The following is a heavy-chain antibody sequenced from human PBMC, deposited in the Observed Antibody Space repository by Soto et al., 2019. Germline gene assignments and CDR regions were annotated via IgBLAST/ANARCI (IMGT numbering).Heavy chain of an antibody. J-gene: IGHJ1*01. D-gene: IGHD3-22*01. CDR2: INEGGSEK. CDR3: ARELVVGPAEYFQH. Sequence: PWGSLRLSCAASGFTFIKSWMSWVRQVPGKGLEWVANINEGGSEKYYVNSVKGRFTISRDNAKNSLYLQMDSLRAEDTAVYYCARELVVGPAEYFQHWGQGTRVTVSS. V-gene: IGHV3-7*01. CDR1: GFTFIKSW.